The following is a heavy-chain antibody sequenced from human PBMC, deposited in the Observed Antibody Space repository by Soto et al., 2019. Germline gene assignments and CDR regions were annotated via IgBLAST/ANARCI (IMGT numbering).Heavy chain of an antibody. Sequence: SETLSLTCTVSGGSISSGDYYWSWIRQHPGKGLEWIGYIYYSGSTYYNPSLKSRVTISVDTPKNQFSLKLSSVTAADTAVYYCVIVAGYDSSGELAYWAQRTLVPVSS. D-gene: IGHD3-22*01. CDR3: VIVAGYDSSGELAY. CDR1: GGSISSGDYY. J-gene: IGHJ4*02. V-gene: IGHV4-30-4*01. CDR2: IYYSGST.